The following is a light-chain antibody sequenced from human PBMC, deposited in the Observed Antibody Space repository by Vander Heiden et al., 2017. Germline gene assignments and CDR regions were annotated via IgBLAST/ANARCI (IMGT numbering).Light chain of an antibody. J-gene: IGLJ1*01. Sequence: QSPLPQPGSAPGPPGPSIPTSSPGTSTAVASYNLVSWYQQHPSKAPKLMIDEVSKRPSGVSNRFSGSKSGNTASLTISGLQAEDEADYYCCSYAGSSTWVFGTGTKVTVL. CDR1: STAVASYNL. CDR2: EVS. V-gene: IGLV2-23*02. CDR3: CSYAGSSTWV.